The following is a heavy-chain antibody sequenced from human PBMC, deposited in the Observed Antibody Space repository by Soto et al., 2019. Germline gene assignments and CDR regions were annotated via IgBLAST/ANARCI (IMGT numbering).Heavy chain of an antibody. V-gene: IGHV4-34*01. CDR2: IDRSGST. CDR3: ARGTGLRALAARYSYYGIDV. CDR1: GGSFGGYS. D-gene: IGHD6-19*01. Sequence: LSLTCAVYGGSFGGYSWSWSRLPPGKGLEWIGEIDRSGSTNYNPSLKSRVTISVDTSKNPFSLKLRYVTAADTALYCCARGTGLRALAARYSYYGIDVWGQGT. J-gene: IGHJ6*02.